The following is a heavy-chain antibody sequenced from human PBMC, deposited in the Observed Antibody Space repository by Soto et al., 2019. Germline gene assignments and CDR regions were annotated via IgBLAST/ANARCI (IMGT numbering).Heavy chain of an antibody. CDR1: GFTFSSHA. CDR3: AKGLPADTAIVTEFDY. J-gene: IGHJ4*02. V-gene: IGHV3-23*01. D-gene: IGHD5-18*01. CDR2: TGAGGDST. Sequence: PGGSLRLSCAASGFTFSSHAMSWVRQAPGKGLEWVSGTGAGGDSTYYADSVKGRFTISRDNSKNTLYLQMNSLRPDDTALYYCAKGLPADTAIVTEFDYWGQGTLVTGSS.